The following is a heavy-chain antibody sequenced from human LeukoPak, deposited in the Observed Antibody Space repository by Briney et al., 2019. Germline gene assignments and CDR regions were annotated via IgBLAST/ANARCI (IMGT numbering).Heavy chain of an antibody. J-gene: IGHJ5*02. V-gene: IGHV4-39*07. Sequence: SETLSLTCTVSGGSISSGGYYWGWIRQPPGKGLEWIGSIYYSGSTYYNPSLKSRVTISVDTSKNQFSLKLSSVTAADTAVYYCARGRHTGYSSSWEFDPWGQGTLVTVSS. CDR3: ARGRHTGYSSSWEFDP. CDR1: GGSISSGGYY. D-gene: IGHD6-13*01. CDR2: IYYSGST.